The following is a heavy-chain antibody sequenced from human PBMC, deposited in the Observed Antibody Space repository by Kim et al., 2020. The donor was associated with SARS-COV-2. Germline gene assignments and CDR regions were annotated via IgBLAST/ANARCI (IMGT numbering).Heavy chain of an antibody. V-gene: IGHV3-15*01. CDR1: GFTFSNAW. J-gene: IGHJ4*02. D-gene: IGHD3-22*01. CDR3: TTDEIVVGLFDY. Sequence: GGSLRLSCAASGFTFSNAWMSWVRQAPGKGLEWVGRIKSKTDGGTTDYAAPVKGRFTISRDDSKNTLYLQMNSLKTEDTAVYYCTTDEIVVGLFDYWGQGTLVTVSS. CDR2: IKSKTDGGTT.